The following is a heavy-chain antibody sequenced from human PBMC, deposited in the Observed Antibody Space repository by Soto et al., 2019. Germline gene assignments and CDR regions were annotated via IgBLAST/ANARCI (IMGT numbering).Heavy chain of an antibody. CDR3: ARAYTGRLPRRADYYHAMDV. D-gene: IGHD2-2*02. CDR1: GFTFSNFD. V-gene: IGHV3-13*05. J-gene: IGHJ6*02. Sequence: GGSLRLSCATSGFTFSNFDMHWVRQVPGKGLEWVSAIGAARDPYYLGSVKGRFTISRENAKNSVYLQMNDLRAGDSAVYYCARAYTGRLPRRADYYHAMDVWGQGTTVTVSS. CDR2: IGAARDP.